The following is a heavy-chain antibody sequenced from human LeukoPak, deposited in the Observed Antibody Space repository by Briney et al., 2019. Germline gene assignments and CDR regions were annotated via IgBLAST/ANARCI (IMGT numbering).Heavy chain of an antibody. CDR1: GGSFSGYY. D-gene: IGHD6-13*01. Sequence: SETLSLTCAVSGGSFSGYYWTWIRQPPGKGLEWIGEINHSGSANYNPSLKSRVTISLDTSKNQFSLKLSSVTAADTAVYYCARSLYSSSWYRYYYYGMDVWGQGTTVTVSS. CDR2: INHSGSA. J-gene: IGHJ6*02. CDR3: ARSLYSSSWYRYYYYGMDV. V-gene: IGHV4-34*01.